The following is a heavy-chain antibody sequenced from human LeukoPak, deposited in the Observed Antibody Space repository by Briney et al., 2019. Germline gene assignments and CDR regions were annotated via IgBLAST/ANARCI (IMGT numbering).Heavy chain of an antibody. V-gene: IGHV3-21*05. J-gene: IGHJ4*02. Sequence: PGGSLRLSCAASGFTFSRYAMNWVRQAPGKGLEWVSYIYTDSSDIHYADSVKGRFTISRDNARNTLYLQLSSLRAEDSGVYYCARDTFQPGLIDSWGQGTLVTVSS. CDR1: GFTFSRYA. CDR3: ARDTFQPGLIDS. CDR2: IYTDSSDI. D-gene: IGHD2-2*01.